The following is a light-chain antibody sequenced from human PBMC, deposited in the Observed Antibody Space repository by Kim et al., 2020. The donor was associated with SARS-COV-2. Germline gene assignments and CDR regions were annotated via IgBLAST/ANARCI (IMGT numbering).Light chain of an antibody. J-gene: IGLJ3*02. V-gene: IGLV3-19*01. CDR3: NFRDSSAYRWV. CDR2: GKI. Sequence: ALGQTVRIRCQGDSLRSYYASWYQEKPGQAPVLVTYGKINRPSGIPDRFSGSSSGNTASLTITGAQAEDEADYYCNFRDSSAYRWVFGGGTQLTVL. CDR1: SLRSYY.